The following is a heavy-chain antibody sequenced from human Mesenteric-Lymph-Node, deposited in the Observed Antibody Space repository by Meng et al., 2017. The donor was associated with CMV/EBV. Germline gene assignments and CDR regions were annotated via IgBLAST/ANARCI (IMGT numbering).Heavy chain of an antibody. CDR3: ARGSSYDILTGYFDY. CDR2: INHSGST. Sequence: QVKLHRWGAGLLKPSETLSVTCAVYGGSFSGYYWNWIRQSPEKGLEWIGEINHSGSTTYNPSFTSRIIISVDTSTNQISLNMSSVTAADTAVYYCARGSSYDILTGYFDYWGQGALVTVSS. V-gene: IGHV4-34*01. J-gene: IGHJ4*02. D-gene: IGHD3-9*01. CDR1: GGSFSGYY.